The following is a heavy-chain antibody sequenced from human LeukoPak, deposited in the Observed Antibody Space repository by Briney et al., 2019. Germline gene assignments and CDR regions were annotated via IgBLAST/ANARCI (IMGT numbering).Heavy chain of an antibody. Sequence: KPGESLKISCKGSGYSFTSYWIGWVRQMPGKGLEWVGIIYPGDSDTRYSPSFQGQVTISADKSISTAYLQWSSLKASDTAMYYCARLRRYSSGWYYFDYWGQGTLVTVSS. J-gene: IGHJ4*02. V-gene: IGHV5-51*03. CDR1: GYSFTSYW. CDR3: ARLRRYSSGWYYFDY. D-gene: IGHD6-19*01. CDR2: IYPGDSDT.